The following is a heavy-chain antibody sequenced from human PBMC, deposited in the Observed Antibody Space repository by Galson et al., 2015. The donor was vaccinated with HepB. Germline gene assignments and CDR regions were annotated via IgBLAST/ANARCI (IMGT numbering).Heavy chain of an antibody. CDR2: MNPNNGNT. CDR3: ARGLGCSSTSCQGGNWFDP. Sequence: SVKVSCKASGYTFTSYDINWVRQATGQGLEWMGRMNPNNGNTDYAQKFQDRVTMTRNTSTTTVYMELNSLRSEDTAVYYCARGLGCSSTSCQGGNWFDPWGQGTLVTVSS. J-gene: IGHJ5*02. D-gene: IGHD2-2*01. CDR1: GYTFTSYD. V-gene: IGHV1-8*01.